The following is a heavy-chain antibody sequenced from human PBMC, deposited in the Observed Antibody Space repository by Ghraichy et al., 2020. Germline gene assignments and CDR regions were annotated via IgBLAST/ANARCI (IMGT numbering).Heavy chain of an antibody. V-gene: IGHV3-21*04. CDR1: GFTFSSFT. Sequence: GGSLRLSCAASGFTFSSFTMNWVRQAPGKGLEWVAGISGSLSYINYADSFKGRFTISRDNAKNSVFLQMTSVTDDDTAVYYCARDPSRLGGYYSDYWGQGTLVTVSS. D-gene: IGHD5-12*01. CDR2: ISGSLSYI. CDR3: ARDPSRLGGYYSDY. J-gene: IGHJ4*02.